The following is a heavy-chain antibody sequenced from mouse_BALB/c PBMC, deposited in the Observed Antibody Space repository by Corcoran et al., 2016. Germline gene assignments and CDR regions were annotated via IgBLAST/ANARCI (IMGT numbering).Heavy chain of an antibody. CDR1: GFSLSTSGMG. CDR2: IWWDDDK. D-gene: IGHD2-1*01. V-gene: IGHV8-8*01. Sequence: QVTLKESGPGILQPSQTLSLTCSFSGFSLSTSGMGVGWIRQPSGKGLEWLAHIWWDDDKRYNPALKSRLTISKDTSSNQVFLKIASVDTADTATDYCARIGGGNYGYVDVWGAGTTVTVSS. CDR3: ARIGGGNYGYVDV. J-gene: IGHJ1*01.